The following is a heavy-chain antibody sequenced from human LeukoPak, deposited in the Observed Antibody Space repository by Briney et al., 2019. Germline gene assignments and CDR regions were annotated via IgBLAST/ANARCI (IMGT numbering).Heavy chain of an antibody. D-gene: IGHD3-16*02. CDR1: GFTFSSYA. CDR2: ISGSGRTT. V-gene: IGHV3-23*01. Sequence: HSGGSLRLSCAASGFTFSSYAMSWVRQAPGKGLEWVSVISGSGRTTYYADSVQGRFTISRDNSKNTLYLQMNSQRAEDTAVYYCAKQFIVDRNWFDPWGQGTLVTVSS. CDR3: AKQFIVDRNWFDP. J-gene: IGHJ5*02.